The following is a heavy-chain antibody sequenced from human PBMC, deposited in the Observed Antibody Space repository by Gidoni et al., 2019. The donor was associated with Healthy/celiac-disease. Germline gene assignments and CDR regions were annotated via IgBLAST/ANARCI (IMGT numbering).Heavy chain of an antibody. CDR1: GGSFSGYY. J-gene: IGHJ4*02. CDR2: INHSGST. CDR3: ARGACSSTSCYQAY. V-gene: IGHV4-34*01. D-gene: IGHD2-2*01. Sequence: QVQLQQWGAGLLKPSETLSLTCAVYGGSFSGYYWSWIRQPPGKGLEWIGEINHSGSTNYNPSLKSRVTISVDTSKNQFSLKLSSVTAADTAVYYCARGACSSTSCYQAYWGQGTLVTVSS.